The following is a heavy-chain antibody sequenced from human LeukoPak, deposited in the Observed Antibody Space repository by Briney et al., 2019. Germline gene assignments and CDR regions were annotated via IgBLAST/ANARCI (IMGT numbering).Heavy chain of an antibody. CDR2: ISAYNGNT. D-gene: IGHD6-13*01. Sequence: ASVKVSCKASGYTFTSYGISWVRQAPGQGLEWMGWISAYNGNTNYAQKLQGRVTMTTDTSTSTAYMELRSLRSDDTAVYYCARDGLPAAAGTHNWLDPWGQGTLVTVSS. J-gene: IGHJ5*02. CDR1: GYTFTSYG. V-gene: IGHV1-18*01. CDR3: ARDGLPAAAGTHNWLDP.